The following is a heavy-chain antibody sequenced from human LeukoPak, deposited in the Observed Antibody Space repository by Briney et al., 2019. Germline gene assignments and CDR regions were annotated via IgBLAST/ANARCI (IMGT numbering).Heavy chain of an antibody. J-gene: IGHJ4*02. CDR3: ARGESSDCTCIDY. V-gene: IGHV3-53*01. Sequence: GGSLRLSCAASGFTVSSRYMSWVRQAPGKGLEWVSVIHGDGSTYYADSVKGRFTISRDNSKNTLYLQMNSLRAEDTAVYYCARGESSDCTCIDYWGQGTLVTVSS. CDR2: IHGDGST. CDR1: GFTVSSRY. D-gene: IGHD2-21*02.